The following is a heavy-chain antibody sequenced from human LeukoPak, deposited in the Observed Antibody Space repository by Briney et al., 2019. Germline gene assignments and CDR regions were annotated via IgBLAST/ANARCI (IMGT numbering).Heavy chain of an antibody. CDR1: GGSISSSSYY. CDR2: IYYSGST. J-gene: IGHJ5*02. V-gene: IGHV4-39*01. Sequence: SETLSLTCTVSGGSISSSSYYWGWIRQPPGKGLEWIGSIYYSGSTYYNPSLKSRVTISVDTSKNQFSLKLSSVTAADTAVYYCASSSWYISNWFDPWGQGTLVTVSS. CDR3: ASSSWYISNWFDP. D-gene: IGHD6-13*01.